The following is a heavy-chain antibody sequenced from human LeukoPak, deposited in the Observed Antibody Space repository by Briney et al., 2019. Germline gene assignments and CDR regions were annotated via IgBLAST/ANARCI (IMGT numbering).Heavy chain of an antibody. J-gene: IGHJ4*02. CDR2: NSTGGNTR. Sequence: PGGSLRLSCVASGFTFSSYEMNWFSQAPGKGLEWVSYNSTGGNTRYYADSGRVRFTISRDNARNSLYLQMNSLRAEDTAVYYCARDPTRIASHLDYWGQGTLVSVSS. V-gene: IGHV3-48*03. D-gene: IGHD2-15*01. CDR3: ARDPTRIASHLDY. CDR1: GFTFSSYE.